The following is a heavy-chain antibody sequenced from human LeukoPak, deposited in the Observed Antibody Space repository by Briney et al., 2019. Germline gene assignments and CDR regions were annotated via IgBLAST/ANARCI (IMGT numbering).Heavy chain of an antibody. Sequence: PSETLSLTCTVSGGSISSSSYYWGWIRQPPGKGLEWIGSIYYSGSTYYNPSLKSRVTISVDTSKNQFSLKLSSVTAADTAVYYCARSVTTATFDIWGQGTMVTVSS. CDR2: IYYSGST. CDR3: ARSVTTATFDI. V-gene: IGHV4-39*01. CDR1: GGSISSSSYY. D-gene: IGHD4-17*01. J-gene: IGHJ3*02.